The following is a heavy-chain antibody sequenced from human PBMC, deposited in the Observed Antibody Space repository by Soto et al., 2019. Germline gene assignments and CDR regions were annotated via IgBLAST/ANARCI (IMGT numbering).Heavy chain of an antibody. V-gene: IGHV3-30-3*01. CDR3: ARDSHLHFDY. Sequence: VGSLRLPCAASGFTFSSYAMHWVRQAPGKGLEWVAVISYDGSNKYYADSVKGRFTISRDNSKNTLYLQMNSLRAEDTAVYYCARDSHLHFDYWGQGTLVTVSS. J-gene: IGHJ4*02. CDR1: GFTFSSYA. CDR2: ISYDGSNK.